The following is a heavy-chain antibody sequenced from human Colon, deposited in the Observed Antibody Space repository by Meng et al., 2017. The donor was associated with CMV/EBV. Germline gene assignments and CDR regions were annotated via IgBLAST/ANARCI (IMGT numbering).Heavy chain of an antibody. V-gene: IGHV3-74*01. J-gene: IGHJ6*02. D-gene: IGHD2-8*01. Sequence: GESLKISCTASGFTSSSYWLHWVRQVPGKGLVWVSRISSDGSSTYYADSVKGRFTISRDNAKNTLYLQMNSLRAEDTAVYYCARDHTNDYNGMDVWGQGTTVTVSS. CDR2: ISSDGSST. CDR1: GFTSSSYW. CDR3: ARDHTNDYNGMDV.